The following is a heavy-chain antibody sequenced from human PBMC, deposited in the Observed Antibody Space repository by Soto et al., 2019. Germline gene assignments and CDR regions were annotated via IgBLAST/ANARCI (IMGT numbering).Heavy chain of an antibody. CDR1: GGSISSYY. CDR3: ARDGYSRGMDV. J-gene: IGHJ6*02. Sequence: PSETLSLTCTVSGGSISSYYCSWIRQPPWKGLELIGYIYYSGLTNNNPPLKSRVTISVDTSKNQFSLKLSSVTAADTAVYYCARDGYSRGMDVSGQGTTLTLCS. V-gene: IGHV4-59*01. D-gene: IGHD6-13*01. CDR2: IYYSGLT.